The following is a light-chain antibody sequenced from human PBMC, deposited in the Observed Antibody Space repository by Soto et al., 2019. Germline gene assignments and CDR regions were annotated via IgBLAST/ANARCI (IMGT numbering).Light chain of an antibody. V-gene: IGKV1-27*01. J-gene: IGKJ3*01. CDR1: QGISNS. Sequence: DIQMTQSPSSLSASVGDRVTITCRARQGISNSLAWYQQRPGKVPKLLIYAASTLHSGVPSRFSGSGSGTGFTLTISSLQPEDVATYYCQKYNSVPVTFGPGTKVDLK. CDR2: AAS. CDR3: QKYNSVPVT.